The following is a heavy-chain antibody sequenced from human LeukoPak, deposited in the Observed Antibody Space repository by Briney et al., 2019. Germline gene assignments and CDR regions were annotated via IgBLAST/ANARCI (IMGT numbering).Heavy chain of an antibody. Sequence: PSETLSLTCAVYGGSFSGYSWSWIRQPPGKGLEWIGEINHSGSTNYNPSLKSRVTISVDMFKNQFSLKLSSVTAADTAVYYCARGTAHDSSGYLYYFDYWGQGTLVTVSS. CDR2: INHSGST. J-gene: IGHJ4*02. D-gene: IGHD3-22*01. V-gene: IGHV4-34*01. CDR1: GGSFSGYS. CDR3: ARGTAHDSSGYLYYFDY.